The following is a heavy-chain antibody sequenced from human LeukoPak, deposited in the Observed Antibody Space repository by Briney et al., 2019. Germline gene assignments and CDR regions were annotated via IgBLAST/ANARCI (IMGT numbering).Heavy chain of an antibody. J-gene: IGHJ4*02. V-gene: IGHV4-59*01. Sequence: SETLSLTCTVSGGSISSYYWSWIRQPPGKGLEWIGYIYYSGSTNYNPSLKSRVTISVDTSKNQFSLKLSSVTAADTAVYYRAGFDCSGDCYSAFDYWGQGTLVTVSS. D-gene: IGHD2-21*02. CDR3: AGFDCSGDCYSAFDY. CDR2: IYYSGST. CDR1: GGSISSYY.